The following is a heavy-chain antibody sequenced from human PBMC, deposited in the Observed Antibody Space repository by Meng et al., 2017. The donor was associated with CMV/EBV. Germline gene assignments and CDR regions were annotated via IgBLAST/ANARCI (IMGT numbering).Heavy chain of an antibody. CDR2: INHSGST. Sequence: VQPQQWGAGRLMPSETLSLTCAVYGGSFSGYYWSWIRQPPGKGLEWIGEINHSGSTNYNPSLKSRVTISVDTSKNQFSLKLSSVTAADTAVYYCARGGNWFDPWGQGTLVTVSS. CDR3: ARGGNWFDP. CDR1: GGSFSGYY. J-gene: IGHJ5*02. V-gene: IGHV4-34*01.